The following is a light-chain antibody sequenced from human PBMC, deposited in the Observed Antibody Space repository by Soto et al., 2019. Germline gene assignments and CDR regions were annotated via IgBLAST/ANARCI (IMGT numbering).Light chain of an antibody. J-gene: IGLJ7*01. V-gene: IGLV2-14*03. CDR1: SSDVGGYNF. CDR3: SSYTSSSTSIV. Sequence: QSALTQPASVSGSPGQSITISCTGTSSDVGGYNFVSWYQQHPGKAPKLMIYDVSNRPSGVSSRFSGSKSGNTASLTISGLQAEDEADYYCSSYTSSSTSIVFGTGTQLTVL. CDR2: DVS.